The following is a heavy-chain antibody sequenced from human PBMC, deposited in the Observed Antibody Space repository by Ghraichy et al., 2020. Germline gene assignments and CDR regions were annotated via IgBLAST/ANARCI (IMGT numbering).Heavy chain of an antibody. CDR1: GGSISSSSYY. CDR3: ARHIYLYGDILTGYYGEYFQH. Sequence: SETLSLTCTVSGGSISSSSYYWGWIRQPPGKGLEWIGSIYYSGSTYYNPSLKSRVTISVDTSKNQFSLKLSSVTAADTAVYYCARHIYLYGDILTGYYGEYFQHWGQGTLVTVSS. J-gene: IGHJ1*01. CDR2: IYYSGST. V-gene: IGHV4-39*01. D-gene: IGHD3-9*01.